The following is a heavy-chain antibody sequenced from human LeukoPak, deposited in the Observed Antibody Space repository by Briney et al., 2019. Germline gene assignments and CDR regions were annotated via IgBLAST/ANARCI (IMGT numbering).Heavy chain of an antibody. D-gene: IGHD3-22*01. V-gene: IGHV4-39*07. CDR3: ARGPHDYYDSSGYFDY. CDR2: IYYSGST. Sequence: GSLRLSCAASGFTFSSYEMNWVRQPPGKGLEWIGSIYYSGSTYYNPSLKSRVTISVDTSKNQFSLKLSSVTAADTAVYYCARGPHDYYDSSGYFDYWGQGTLVTVSS. J-gene: IGHJ4*02. CDR1: GFTFSSYE.